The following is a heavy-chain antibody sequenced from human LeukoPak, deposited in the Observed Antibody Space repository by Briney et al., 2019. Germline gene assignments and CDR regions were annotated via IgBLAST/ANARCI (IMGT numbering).Heavy chain of an antibody. D-gene: IGHD1-26*01. CDR1: GFTFTSSA. V-gene: IGHV1-58*01. J-gene: IGHJ4*02. Sequence: GTSVKVSCKASGFTFTSSAVQWVRQARGQRLEWIGWIVVGSGNTNYAQKFQERVTITRDMSTSTAYMELSSLRSEDTAVYYCATNSGQVGATSFLNYWGQGTLVTVSS. CDR2: IVVGSGNT. CDR3: ATNSGQVGATSFLNY.